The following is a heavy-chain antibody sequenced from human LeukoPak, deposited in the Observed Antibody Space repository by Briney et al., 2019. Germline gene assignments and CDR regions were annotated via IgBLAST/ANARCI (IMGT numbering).Heavy chain of an antibody. Sequence: SETLSLTCSVSGGSISSNYWSWIRQPPGKGLEWIGNIYYSGSTNYNPSLKSRVTISVDTSKNQFSLKLSSVTAADTAVYYCATVQQQLPPFDSWGQGILVTVSS. V-gene: IGHV4-59*01. CDR2: IYYSGST. CDR1: GGSISSNY. CDR3: ATVQQQLPPFDS. D-gene: IGHD6-13*01. J-gene: IGHJ4*02.